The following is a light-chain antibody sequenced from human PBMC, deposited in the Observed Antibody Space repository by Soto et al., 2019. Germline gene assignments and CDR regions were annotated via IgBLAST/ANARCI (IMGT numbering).Light chain of an antibody. CDR3: QQYDNLLIT. Sequence: DIQITQSPSTLSGSVGDRVTITGRASQTISSWLAWYQQKPGKAPKLLIYKASTLKSGVPSRFSGSGSGTDFTFTIRSLQPEDIATYYCQQYDNLLITFGQGTQRENK. J-gene: IGKJ5*01. V-gene: IGKV1-5*03. CDR2: KAS. CDR1: QTISSW.